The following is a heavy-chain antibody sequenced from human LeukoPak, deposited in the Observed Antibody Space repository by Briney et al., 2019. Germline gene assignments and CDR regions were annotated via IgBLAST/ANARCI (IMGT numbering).Heavy chain of an antibody. CDR1: GGSISSGGYY. Sequence: PSQTLSLTCTVSGGSISSGGYYWSWIRQHPGKGLEWIGYIYYSGSTYYNPSLKSRVTISVDTSKNQFSLKLSSVTAADTAVYYCARGRSGYDFLFDCWGQGTLVTVSS. J-gene: IGHJ4*02. D-gene: IGHD5-12*01. V-gene: IGHV4-31*03. CDR2: IYYSGST. CDR3: ARGRSGYDFLFDC.